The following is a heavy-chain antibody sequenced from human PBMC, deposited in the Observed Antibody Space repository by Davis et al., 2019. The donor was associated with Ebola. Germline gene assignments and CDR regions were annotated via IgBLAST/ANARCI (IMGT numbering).Heavy chain of an antibody. V-gene: IGHV1-18*04. CDR3: ARGPFRGGSYWGGFDY. Sequence: ASVKVSCKASGYTFTNYGITWVRQAPGQGLEWMGWINPHNGNTNYAQNVQGRVTLTTDTSTSTAYMELRSLRSDDTAVYYCARGPFRGGSYWGGFDYWGQGTLVTVSS. J-gene: IGHJ4*02. CDR2: INPHNGNT. CDR1: GYTFTNYG. D-gene: IGHD1-26*01.